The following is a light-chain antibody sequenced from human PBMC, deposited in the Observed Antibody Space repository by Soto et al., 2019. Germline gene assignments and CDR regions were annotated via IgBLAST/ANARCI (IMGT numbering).Light chain of an antibody. CDR2: EVN. Sequence: QSALTQPASVSGSPGQSITISCTGTSGDVGTYNLVSWYQQHPGRAPKLIIFEVNKRPSGVSNRLSGSKSGNTASLAISGLQADDEADYHCCSYAGRSNVVCGGGTTLTVL. CDR1: SGDVGTYNL. CDR3: CSYAGRSNVV. V-gene: IGLV2-23*02. J-gene: IGLJ2*01.